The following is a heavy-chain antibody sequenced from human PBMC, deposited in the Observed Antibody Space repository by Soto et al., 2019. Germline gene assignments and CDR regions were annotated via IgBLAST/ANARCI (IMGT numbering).Heavy chain of an antibody. D-gene: IGHD6-13*01. Sequence: PGGSLRLSCAASGFTFSSYGMHWVRQAPGKGLEWVAVISYDGSNKYYADSVKGRFTISRDNSKNTLYLQMNSLRAEDTAVYYCATTSYSSSWYAFSYYYYGMDFWGQGTTVTVSS. CDR2: ISYDGSNK. CDR3: ATTSYSSSWYAFSYYYYGMDF. J-gene: IGHJ6*02. CDR1: GFTFSSYG. V-gene: IGHV3-30*03.